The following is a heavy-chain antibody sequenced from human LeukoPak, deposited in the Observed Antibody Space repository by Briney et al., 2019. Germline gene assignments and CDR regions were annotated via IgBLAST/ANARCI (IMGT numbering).Heavy chain of an antibody. J-gene: IGHJ4*02. V-gene: IGHV4-34*01. Sequence: SETLSLTCAVYGGSFSGYYWSWIRQPPGKGLEWIGEINHSGTTNYNPSLKSRVTISVDTSKNQFSLKLTPVTAADTAVYYCARGPQSRFDHWGQGTLVTVSS. CDR2: INHSGTT. CDR3: ARGPQSRFDH. CDR1: GGSFSGYY.